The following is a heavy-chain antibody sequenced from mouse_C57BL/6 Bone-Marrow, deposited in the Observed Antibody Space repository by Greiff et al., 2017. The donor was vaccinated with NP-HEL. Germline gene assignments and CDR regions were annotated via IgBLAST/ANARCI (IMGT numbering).Heavy chain of an antibody. CDR2: IDPSDSYT. CDR3: ARGGGGTGGGASMDY. J-gene: IGHJ4*01. CDR1: GYTFTSYW. V-gene: IGHV1-50*01. Sequence: VQLQQPGAELVKPGASVKLSCKASGYTFTSYWMQWVKQRPGQGLEWIGEIDPSDSYTNYNQKFKGKATLTVNTSSSTAYRQLSSLTSGDSAVYYGARGGGGTGGGASMDYWGQGTSVTVSS. D-gene: IGHD3-3*01.